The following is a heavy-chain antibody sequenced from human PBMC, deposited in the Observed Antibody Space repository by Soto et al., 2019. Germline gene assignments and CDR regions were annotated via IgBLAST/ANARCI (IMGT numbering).Heavy chain of an antibody. D-gene: IGHD3-22*01. Sequence: SETLSLTCTVSGGSISSYYWSWIRQPPGKGLEWIGYIYYSGSTNYNPSLKSRVTISVDTSKNQFSLKLSSVTAADTAVYYCARGSGDSSGYYYVQTPYYYYGMDVWGQGTTVTVSS. CDR2: IYYSGST. CDR1: GGSISSYY. V-gene: IGHV4-59*01. J-gene: IGHJ6*02. CDR3: ARGSGDSSGYYYVQTPYYYYGMDV.